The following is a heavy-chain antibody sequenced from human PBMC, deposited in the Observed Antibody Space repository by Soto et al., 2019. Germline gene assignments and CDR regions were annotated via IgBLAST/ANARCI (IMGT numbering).Heavy chain of an antibody. V-gene: IGHV5-51*01. CDR2: IYPGDSDT. CDR3: ATPPHRSGGSCYGY. CDR1: GYSFTSYW. D-gene: IGHD2-15*01. J-gene: IGHJ4*02. Sequence: HGESLKISCKGSGYSFTSYWIGRVRQMPGKGLEWMGIIYPGDSDTRYSTSLKGQFTISADKSISTAYLQWSSLKASDTATYYCATPPHRSGGSCYGYWGQGTLVTVSS.